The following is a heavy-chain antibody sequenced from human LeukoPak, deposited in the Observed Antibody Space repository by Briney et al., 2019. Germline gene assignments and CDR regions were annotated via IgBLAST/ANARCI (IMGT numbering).Heavy chain of an antibody. CDR1: GFTFASYG. CDR3: ARGDSSGWYLGAYYFDY. V-gene: IGHV3-33*05. CDR2: ISYDGSNE. Sequence: QPGGSLRLSCAASGFTFASYGMHWVRQAPGKGLEWVAVISYDGSNEYYAESVKGRFTISRDNSKNTLYLQMNSLRAEDTAVYYCARGDSSGWYLGAYYFDYWGQGTLVSVSS. D-gene: IGHD6-19*01. J-gene: IGHJ4*02.